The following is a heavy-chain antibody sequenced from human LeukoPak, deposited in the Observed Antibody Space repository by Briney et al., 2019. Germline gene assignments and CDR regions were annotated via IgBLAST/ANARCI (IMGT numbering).Heavy chain of an antibody. CDR2: IYYSGST. CDR1: GGSISSYY. Sequence: SETLSLTCTVSGGSISSYYWSWIRQPPGKGLEWIGYIYYSGSTNYNPSLKSRVTISVDTSKSQFSLKLSSVTAADTAVYYCARAVYSSGWYEDYWGQGTLVTVSS. V-gene: IGHV4-59*01. J-gene: IGHJ4*02. D-gene: IGHD6-19*01. CDR3: ARAVYSSGWYEDY.